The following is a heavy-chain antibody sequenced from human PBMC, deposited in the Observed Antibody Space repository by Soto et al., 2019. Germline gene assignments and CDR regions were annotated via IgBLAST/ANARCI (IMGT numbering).Heavy chain of an antibody. CDR1: GGSVSSGSYY. CDR2: IYYSGST. CDR3: ARGAATVTPGWFDP. J-gene: IGHJ5*02. V-gene: IGHV4-61*01. D-gene: IGHD4-17*01. Sequence: SETLSLTCTVSGGSVSSGSYYWSWIRQPPGKGLEWIGYIYYSGSTNYNPSLKSRVTISVDTSKNQFSLKLSSVTAADTAVYYCARGAATVTPGWFDPWGQGIMVTVSS.